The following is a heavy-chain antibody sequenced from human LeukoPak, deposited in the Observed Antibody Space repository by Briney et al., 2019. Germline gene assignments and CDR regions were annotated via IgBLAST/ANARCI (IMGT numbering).Heavy chain of an antibody. V-gene: IGHV1-18*01. CDR3: ARDRNSSWSDY. CDR2: ISAYNGNT. J-gene: IGHJ4*02. Sequence: SVKVSCKASGYTFTSCGISWVRQAAGQGLEGMGWISAYNGNTNYAQKLQGRVTMTTDTSTSTAYMELRRLRSDHTAVYYCARDRNSSWSDYWAQGTLVRVSS. CDR1: GYTFTSCG. D-gene: IGHD6-13*01.